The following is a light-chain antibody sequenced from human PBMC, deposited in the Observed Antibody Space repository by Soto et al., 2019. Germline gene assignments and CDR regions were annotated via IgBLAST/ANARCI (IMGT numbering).Light chain of an antibody. CDR2: KVS. CDR3: MQATQYRPYT. CDR1: QSLVHSDGNTY. V-gene: IGKV2-24*01. J-gene: IGKJ2*01. Sequence: DIVLTQTPLSSPVTLGQPASISCRSSQSLVHSDGNTYLSWFHQRPGQPPRFLIDKVSNRSSGVPDRFSGSGDGTDFTLKISRVEAEDVGIYFCMQATQYRPYTFGRGTKLEIK.